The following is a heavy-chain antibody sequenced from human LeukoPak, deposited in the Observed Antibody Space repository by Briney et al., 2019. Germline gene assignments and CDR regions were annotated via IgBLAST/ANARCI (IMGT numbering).Heavy chain of an antibody. CDR2: FYYSEST. V-gene: IGHV4-59*12. CDR1: GGSISSYY. Sequence: PSETLSLTCTVSGGSISSYYWGWIRQPPGKGLEWIGYFYYSESTNYNPSLKSRVTISVDTSKNQFSLKLSSVTAADTAVYYCARESHPVCPIDYWGQGTLVTVSS. CDR3: ARESHPVCPIDY. J-gene: IGHJ4*02.